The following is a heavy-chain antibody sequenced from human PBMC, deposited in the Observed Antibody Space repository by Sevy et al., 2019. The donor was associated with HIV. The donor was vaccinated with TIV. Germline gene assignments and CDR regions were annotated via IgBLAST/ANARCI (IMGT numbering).Heavy chain of an antibody. CDR2: ISYDESKK. J-gene: IGHJ4*02. D-gene: IGHD2-2*01. V-gene: IGHV3-30*04. Sequence: GGSLRLSCAASGFTFSSYAIHWVRQAPGKGLEWVAVISYDESKKYYEDSVKGRFTMSRDNSKNTLYLQMNSLRVEDTAVYYCARDRSSSWINYYFDYWGQGTLVTVSS. CDR3: ARDRSSSWINYYFDY. CDR1: GFTFSSYA.